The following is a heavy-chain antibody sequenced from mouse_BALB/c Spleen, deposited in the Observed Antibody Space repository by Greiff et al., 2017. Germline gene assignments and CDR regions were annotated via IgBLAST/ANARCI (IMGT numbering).Heavy chain of an antibody. CDR2: ISYDGSN. D-gene: IGHD2-3*01. V-gene: IGHV3-6*02. CDR3: ARDDGYYGDWFAY. J-gene: IGHJ3*01. Sequence: EVQLQESGPGLVKPSQSLSLTCSVTGYSITSGYYWNWIRQFPGNKLEWMGYISYDGSNNYNPSLKNRISITRDTSKNQFFLKLNSVTTEDTATYYCARDDGYYGDWFAYWGQGTLVTVSA. CDR1: GYSITSGYY.